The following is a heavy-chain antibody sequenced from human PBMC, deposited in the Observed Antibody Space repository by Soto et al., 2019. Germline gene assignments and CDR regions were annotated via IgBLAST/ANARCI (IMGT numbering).Heavy chain of an antibody. CDR3: AKDQITMIVVVTYYYYGMAV. D-gene: IGHD3-22*01. Sequence: QVQLVESGGGVVQPGRSLRLSCAASGFTFSSYGMHWVRQAPGKGLEWVAVISYDGSNKYYADSVKGRFTISRDNSKNTLYLQMNSLRAEDTAVYYCAKDQITMIVVVTYYYYGMAVWGQGTTVTVSS. CDR1: GFTFSSYG. V-gene: IGHV3-30*18. J-gene: IGHJ6*02. CDR2: ISYDGSNK.